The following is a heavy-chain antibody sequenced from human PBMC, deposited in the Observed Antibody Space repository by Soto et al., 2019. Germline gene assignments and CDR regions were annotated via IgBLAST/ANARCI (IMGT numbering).Heavy chain of an antibody. Sequence: QVQLVESGGGVVQPGRSLRLSCAASGFNFSSYGLHWVRQAPGKGLEGVAVIYYDGSKKDYADSVQDRFTISRDNSKNTLYLQMDSLRAEDTAVYYCGRGVRGVIIHWGQGTLVTVSS. CDR3: GRGVRGVIIH. D-gene: IGHD3-10*01. CDR1: GFNFSSYG. V-gene: IGHV3-33*01. CDR2: IYYDGSKK. J-gene: IGHJ4*02.